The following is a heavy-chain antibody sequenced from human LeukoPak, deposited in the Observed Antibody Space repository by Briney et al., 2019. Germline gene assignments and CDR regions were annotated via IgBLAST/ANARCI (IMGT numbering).Heavy chain of an antibody. Sequence: PGGSLRLSCAASGFTFSSYAMHWVRQAPGKGLEWVAVISYDGSNKYYADSVKGRFTISRDNSKNTLSLQMNSLRAEDTAVYYCAKGDVAGPFFDYWGQGTLVTVSS. CDR1: GFTFSSYA. D-gene: IGHD6-19*01. CDR3: AKGDVAGPFFDY. V-gene: IGHV3-30*04. CDR2: ISYDGSNK. J-gene: IGHJ4*02.